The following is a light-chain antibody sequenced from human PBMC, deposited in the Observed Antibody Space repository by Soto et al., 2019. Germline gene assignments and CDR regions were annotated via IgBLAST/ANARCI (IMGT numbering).Light chain of an antibody. J-gene: IGLJ1*01. V-gene: IGLV1-47*02. CDR2: SNN. CDR1: NSNIGSKS. Sequence: QSVLTQPPSASGTPGQRVTISCSGSNSNIGSKSVNWYQQLPGTAPKLLIDSNNERPSGVPDRFSGSKSGTSASLAISGLRSEDEADYYCATWDDSLSGYVFGTGTKVTVL. CDR3: ATWDDSLSGYV.